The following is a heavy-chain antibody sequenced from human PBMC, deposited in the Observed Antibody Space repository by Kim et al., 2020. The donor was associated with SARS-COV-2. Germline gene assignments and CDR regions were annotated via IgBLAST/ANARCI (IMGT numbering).Heavy chain of an antibody. Sequence: SVKVSCKASGGTFSSYAISWVRQAPGQGLEWMGGIIPIFGTANYAQKFQGRVTITADESTSTAYMELSSLRSEDTAVYYCARSPTVAAAVDPIDYWGQGTLVTVSS. CDR3: ARSPTVAAAVDPIDY. CDR1: GGTFSSYA. V-gene: IGHV1-69*13. D-gene: IGHD6-13*01. J-gene: IGHJ4*02. CDR2: IIPIFGTA.